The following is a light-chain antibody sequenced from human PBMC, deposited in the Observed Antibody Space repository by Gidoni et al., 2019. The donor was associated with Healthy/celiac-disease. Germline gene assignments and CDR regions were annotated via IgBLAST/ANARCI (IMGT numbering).Light chain of an antibody. CDR2: KAS. J-gene: IGKJ1*01. CDR3: QQYKSYPWT. V-gene: IGKV1-5*03. CDR1: QSISSW. Sequence: DIQMTQSPSTLSASVGDRVIITCRASQSISSWLAWYQQKPGKAPKLLIYKASNLESGVPSRFSGSGSGTEFTLTSSSLQPDDFATYYCQQYKSYPWTFGQGTKVEIK.